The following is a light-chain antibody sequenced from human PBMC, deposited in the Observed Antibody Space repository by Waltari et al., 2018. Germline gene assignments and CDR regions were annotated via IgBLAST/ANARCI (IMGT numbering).Light chain of an antibody. CDR2: CLS. Sequence: QSALTQPASVSGSPGQSITISCTGTSSDVGGYNYVSWYQQHPGKAPKRMIYCLSNRPYWVSTRFSCSKSVNTASLTISGLQAEDEADYYCSSYTSSSTVVFGGGTKLTVL. CDR3: SSYTSSSTVV. CDR1: SSDVGGYNY. J-gene: IGLJ2*01. V-gene: IGLV2-14*01.